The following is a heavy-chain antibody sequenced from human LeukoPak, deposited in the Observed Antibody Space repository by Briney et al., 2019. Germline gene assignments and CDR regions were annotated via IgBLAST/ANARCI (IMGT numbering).Heavy chain of an antibody. J-gene: IGHJ6*03. Sequence: SVKVSCKASGGTFSSYAISWVRQVPGQGLEWMGGTIPFFGTANYAQKFQGRVTITTDESTSTAYMELSSLRSQDTAVYYCARGVAVVSNGGNYYYYMDVWGKGTTVTVSS. V-gene: IGHV1-69*05. CDR3: ARGVAVVSNGGNYYYYMDV. CDR2: TIPFFGTA. D-gene: IGHD6-19*01. CDR1: GGTFSSYA.